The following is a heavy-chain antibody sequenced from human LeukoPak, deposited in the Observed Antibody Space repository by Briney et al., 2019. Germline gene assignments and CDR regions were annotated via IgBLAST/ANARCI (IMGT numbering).Heavy chain of an antibody. CDR1: VGTFSSYA. CDR2: IIPILGIA. V-gene: IGHV1-69*04. CDR3: ARLGYCSSTSCYGYYYYGMDV. J-gene: IGHJ6*02. Sequence: GASVKVSCKASVGTFSSYAISWVRQAPGQGLEWMGRIIPILGIANYAQKFQGRVTITADKSTSTAYMELSSLISEDTAVYYCARLGYCSSTSCYGYYYYGMDVWGQGTTVTVSS. D-gene: IGHD2-2*01.